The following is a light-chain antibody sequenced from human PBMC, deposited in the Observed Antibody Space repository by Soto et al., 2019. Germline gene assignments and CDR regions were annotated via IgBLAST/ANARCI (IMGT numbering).Light chain of an antibody. Sequence: DIVMTQSPDSLTVSLGERATINCKSSQSILASTNNKNYLAWYQQKPGQPPKLITYWASTRESGVPDRFSASGSGTDVTLTISSLQAEDVAVYYCQQYFSTPPTFGGGTKVEI. J-gene: IGKJ4*01. CDR1: QSILASTNNKNY. V-gene: IGKV4-1*01. CDR3: QQYFSTPPT. CDR2: WAS.